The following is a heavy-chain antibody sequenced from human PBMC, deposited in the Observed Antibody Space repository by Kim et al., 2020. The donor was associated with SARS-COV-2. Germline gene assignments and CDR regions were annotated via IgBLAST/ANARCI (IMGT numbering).Heavy chain of an antibody. Sequence: YYSDHVGGRYTVARDNSKDALFLQMTTLRAEDTAVYFCARGLVGSTTSFDSWGQGTLVTVSS. J-gene: IGHJ4*02. V-gene: IGHV3-66*01. D-gene: IGHD1-26*01. CDR3: ARGLVGSTTSFDS.